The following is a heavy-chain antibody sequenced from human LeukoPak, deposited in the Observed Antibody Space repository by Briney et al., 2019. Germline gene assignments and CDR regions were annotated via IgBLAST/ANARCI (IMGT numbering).Heavy chain of an antibody. CDR1: GGAISSSSDY. Sequence: SKTLSLTCTVSGGAISSSSDYWAWIRQPPGKGLEWIGSIYYSGSASYSSSLQSRVTISVDTSKNQFSLKLTSVTAADTAVYYCARRFGARAFDIWGHGTMVSVSS. V-gene: IGHV4-39*01. CDR3: ARRFGARAFDI. D-gene: IGHD3-16*01. J-gene: IGHJ3*02. CDR2: IYYSGSA.